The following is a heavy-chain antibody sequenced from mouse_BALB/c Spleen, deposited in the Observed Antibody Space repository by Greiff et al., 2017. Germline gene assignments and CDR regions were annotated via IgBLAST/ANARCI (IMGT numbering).Heavy chain of an antibody. V-gene: IGHV2-6-7*01. CDR1: GFSLTGYG. D-gene: IGHD1-1*01. CDR3: ARDVLRRPFAY. CDR2: IWGDGST. Sequence: VMLVESGPGLVAPSQSLSITCTVSGFSLTGYGVNWVRQPPGKGLEWLGMIWGDGSTDYNSALKSRLNISKDNSKNQVFLKMNSLQTDDTARYYCARDVLRRPFAYWGQGTLVTVSA. J-gene: IGHJ3*01.